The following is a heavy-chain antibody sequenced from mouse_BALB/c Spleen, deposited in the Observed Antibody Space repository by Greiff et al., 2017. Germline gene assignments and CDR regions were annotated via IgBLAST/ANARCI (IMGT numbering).Heavy chain of an antibody. Sequence: VKLQESGPGLVAPSQSLSITCTVSGFSLTGYGVNWVRQPPGKGLEWLGMIWGDGSTDYNSALKSRLSISKDNSKSQVFLKMNSLQTDDTARYYCARGRDGSSPAWFAYWGQGTLVTVSA. J-gene: IGHJ3*01. CDR1: GFSLTGYG. CDR2: IWGDGST. D-gene: IGHD1-1*01. V-gene: IGHV2-6-7*01. CDR3: ARGRDGSSPAWFAY.